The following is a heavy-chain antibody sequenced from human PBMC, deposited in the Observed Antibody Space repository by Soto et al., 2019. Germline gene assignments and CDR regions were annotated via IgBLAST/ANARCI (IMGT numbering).Heavy chain of an antibody. Sequence: SEALSLPCTVSGGSISRGDYYWSWLRQPQGKGLEWIGYIYYSGSTYYNPSLKSRVTISVDTSKNQFSLKLSSVTAADTAVYYGARVSSRFKRAIVDVPALYHCGQGTRATVSS. CDR3: ARVSSRFKRAIVDVPALYH. D-gene: IGHD2-2*01. CDR2: IYYSGST. J-gene: IGHJ1*01. V-gene: IGHV4-30-4*01. CDR1: GGSISRGDYY.